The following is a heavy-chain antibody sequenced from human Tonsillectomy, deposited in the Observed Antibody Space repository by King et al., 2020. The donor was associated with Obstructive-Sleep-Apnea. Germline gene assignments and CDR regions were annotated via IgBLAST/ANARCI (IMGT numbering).Heavy chain of an antibody. J-gene: IGHJ4*02. CDR3: ARVVVGAIFDY. V-gene: IGHV3-7*03. CDR1: GFTFSSYW. CDR2: IKQDGSEK. D-gene: IGHD1-26*01. Sequence: VQLVESGGGLVQPGGSLRLSCAASGFTFSSYWMSWVRQAPGKGLEWVANIKQDGSEKYYVDSVKGRFTISRGNAKNSLYLQMNSLRAEDTAVYYCARVVVGAIFDYWGQGTLVTVSS.